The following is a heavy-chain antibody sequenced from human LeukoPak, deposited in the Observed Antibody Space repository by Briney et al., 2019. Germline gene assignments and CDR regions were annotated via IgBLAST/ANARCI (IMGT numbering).Heavy chain of an antibody. CDR1: GFTFSSYE. Sequence: GGSLRLSCAASGFTFSSYEMNWVRQAPGKGLEWVSYISSSGSTIYYADSVKGRFTISRDNAKNSLYLQMNSLRAEDTAVYYCARDRVKLRYFDWLPRRGHYFDYWGQGTLVTVSS. CDR2: ISSSGSTI. J-gene: IGHJ4*02. V-gene: IGHV3-48*03. D-gene: IGHD3-9*01. CDR3: ARDRVKLRYFDWLPRRGHYFDY.